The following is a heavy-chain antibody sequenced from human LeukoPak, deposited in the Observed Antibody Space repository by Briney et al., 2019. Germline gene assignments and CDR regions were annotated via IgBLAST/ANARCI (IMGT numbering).Heavy chain of an antibody. J-gene: IGHJ3*02. V-gene: IGHV4-39*01. Sequence: SETLSLTCTVSGGSISSSSYYWDWIRQPPGKGLEWIGNIYYSGSTYYNPSLKSRVIISVDTSKNQFSLNLSSVTAADTAVYYCARHPGSTDAFDIWGQGTIVTVSS. CDR3: ARHPGSTDAFDI. CDR1: GGSISSSSYY. CDR2: IYYSGST. D-gene: IGHD2-15*01.